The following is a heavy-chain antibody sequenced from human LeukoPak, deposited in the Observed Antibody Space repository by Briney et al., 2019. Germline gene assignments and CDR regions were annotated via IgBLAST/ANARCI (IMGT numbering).Heavy chain of an antibody. Sequence: GGSLRLSCAASGFTVSSNYMSWVRQAPGKGLEWVSVIYSGGSTYYADSVKGRFTISRDNSKNTLYLQMNSLRAEDTAVYYCARDGYAPGYDAFDIWGQGTMVTVSS. V-gene: IGHV3-53*05. J-gene: IGHJ3*02. CDR1: GFTVSSNY. D-gene: IGHD5-12*01. CDR2: IYSGGST. CDR3: ARDGYAPGYDAFDI.